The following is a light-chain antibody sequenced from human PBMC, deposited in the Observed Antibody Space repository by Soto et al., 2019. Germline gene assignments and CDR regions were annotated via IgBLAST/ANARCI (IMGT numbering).Light chain of an antibody. J-gene: IGKJ2*01. CDR1: QSLLDSDDGNTY. Sequence: DIVMTQTPLSLPVTPGEPASISCRSSQSLLDSDDGNTYLDWYLQKPGQSPQLLIYTLSYRASXVXDXXSGRGSGTDFTLKITRVEAEDVGVYYCMQRIEFPFTFGQGTELEIK. CDR2: TLS. CDR3: MQRIEFPFT. V-gene: IGKV2-40*01.